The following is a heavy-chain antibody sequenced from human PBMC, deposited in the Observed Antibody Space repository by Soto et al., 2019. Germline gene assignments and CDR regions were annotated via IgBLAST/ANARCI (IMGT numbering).Heavy chain of an antibody. J-gene: IGHJ4*02. CDR1: GDSVTSGDYY. CDR3: ARDSKRGYSGYDKLDY. Sequence: QVQLQESGPGLVKPSQTLSLTCSVSGDSVTSGDYYWTWVRQSPGKGLEWIGYIYYSGSTNYNPYLKSRVTISVDTSKNQFSLKLTSVTAADTAVYYCARDSKRGYSGYDKLDYWGQGTLVTVSS. V-gene: IGHV4-61*08. CDR2: IYYSGST. D-gene: IGHD5-12*01.